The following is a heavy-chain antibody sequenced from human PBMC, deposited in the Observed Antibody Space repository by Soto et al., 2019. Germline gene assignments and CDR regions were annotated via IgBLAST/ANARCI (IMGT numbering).Heavy chain of an antibody. CDR2: IYYSGST. D-gene: IGHD3-10*01. CDR1: GGSISSYY. J-gene: IGHJ4*02. CDR3: ARGYYGSGGWRYYFDY. V-gene: IGHV4-59*01. Sequence: QVQLQESGPGLVKPSETLSLTCTVSGGSISSYYWSWIRQPPGKGLEWIGYIYYSGSTNYNPSLKSRVTISVDTSKNQFSPKLSSVTAADTAVYYCARGYYGSGGWRYYFDYWGQGTLVTVSS.